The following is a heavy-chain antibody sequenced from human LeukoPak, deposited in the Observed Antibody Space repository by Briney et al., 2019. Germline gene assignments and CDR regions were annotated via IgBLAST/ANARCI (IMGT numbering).Heavy chain of an antibody. CDR3: ARGWDTIDC. J-gene: IGHJ4*02. CDR1: GYTFTGYY. CDR2: IHPNSGGT. V-gene: IGHV1-2*02. Sequence: GSSVNVSCKASGYTFTGYYMHWVRQAPGQGLDWMGWIHPNSGGTNYAQKFHGRVILTSDTSISTAYMALNRLRSNDTPVYYFARGWDTIDCWGQGTLVTVSS. D-gene: IGHD1-26*01.